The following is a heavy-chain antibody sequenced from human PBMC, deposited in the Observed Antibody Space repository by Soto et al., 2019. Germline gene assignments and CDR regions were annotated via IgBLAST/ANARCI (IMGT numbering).Heavy chain of an antibody. CDR2: IIPIVGTG. CDR1: GGSFSSYA. CDR3: ARDLRAAGRPGMDV. D-gene: IGHD6-13*01. V-gene: IGHV1-69*01. Sequence: QVQLVQSGAEVKKPGSSVKVSCKASGGSFSSYAISWVRQAPGQGLEWMGGIIPIVGTGNYAQNFKGRVTTTADESTSTAYMELSSLRSEDTAMYYCARDLRAAGRPGMDVWGQGTTVTVSS. J-gene: IGHJ6*02.